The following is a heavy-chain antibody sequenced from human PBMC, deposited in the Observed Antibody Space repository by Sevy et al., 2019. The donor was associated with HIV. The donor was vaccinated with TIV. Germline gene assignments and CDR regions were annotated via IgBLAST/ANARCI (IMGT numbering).Heavy chain of an antibody. V-gene: IGHV3-23*01. CDR1: GFTFSNYA. J-gene: IGHJ4*02. CDR3: ARKYDSSGYFDY. D-gene: IGHD3-22*01. CDR2: ISGSGGSGDKT. Sequence: GGSLRLSCAASGFTFSNYAMNWVRQAPGKGLEWVSGISGSGGSGDKTNYADSVKGRFTISRDDSKNSLYLQLNSLRAEDTAIYYCARKYDSSGYFDYWGQETLITVSS.